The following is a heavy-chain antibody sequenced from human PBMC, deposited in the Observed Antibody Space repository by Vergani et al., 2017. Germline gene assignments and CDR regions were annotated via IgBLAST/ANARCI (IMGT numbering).Heavy chain of an antibody. J-gene: IGHJ6*03. Sequence: QVQLQASGPGRVKPSQTLSLTCTMSGGSISAGYYFWSWIRQPAGKGLEWLGHISASGNASHSPSLKTRVSMSVDTSKNQFSLTVTSVTAADTAIYFCARVNTETNGHIYYYYYMDVWGQGTAVTVS. CDR3: ARVNTETNGHIYYYYYMDV. CDR2: ISASGNA. CDR1: GGSISAGYYF. D-gene: IGHD4-11*01. V-gene: IGHV4-61*02.